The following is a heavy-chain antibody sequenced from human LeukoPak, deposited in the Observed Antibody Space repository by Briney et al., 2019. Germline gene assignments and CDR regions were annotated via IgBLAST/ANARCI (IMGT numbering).Heavy chain of an antibody. J-gene: IGHJ4*02. Sequence: ASVKVSCKASGYTFTSYYMHWVRQAPGQGLEWMGIINPSGGSTSYAQKFQGRVTMTRDTSTSTVYMELSSLRSGDTAVYYCARDRSVPAAMYYFDYWGQRTLVTVSS. CDR1: GYTFTSYY. CDR2: INPSGGST. CDR3: ARDRSVPAAMYYFDY. D-gene: IGHD2-2*01. V-gene: IGHV1-46*03.